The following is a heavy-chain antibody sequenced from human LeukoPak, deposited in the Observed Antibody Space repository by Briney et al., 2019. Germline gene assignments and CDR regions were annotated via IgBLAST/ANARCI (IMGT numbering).Heavy chain of an antibody. Sequence: SETLSLTCTVSGGSISSYYWGRIRQPPGKGLEWIGSIYHSGSTYYNPSLKSRVTISVDTSKNQFSLKLSSVTAADTAVYYCARGKVLLWFGELLSTSNWFDPWGQGTLVTVSS. J-gene: IGHJ5*02. CDR3: ARGKVLLWFGELLSTSNWFDP. V-gene: IGHV4-38-2*02. CDR1: GGSISSYY. CDR2: IYHSGST. D-gene: IGHD3-10*01.